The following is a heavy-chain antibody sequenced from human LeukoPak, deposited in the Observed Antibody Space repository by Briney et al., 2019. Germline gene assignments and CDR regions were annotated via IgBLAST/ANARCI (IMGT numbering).Heavy chain of an antibody. CDR1: GFMFSNYY. CDR2: IKNAGIDT. Sequence: GGSLRPSCVGSGFMFSNYYMYWVRQAPGKGLVWVSRIKNAGIDTIYADSVKGRFTVSRDNAKNTVYLQMSSLRAEDTAVYYCARGGYGHNMDVWGEGTTVTVSS. V-gene: IGHV3-74*01. J-gene: IGHJ6*03. CDR3: ARGGYGHNMDV. D-gene: IGHD3-10*01.